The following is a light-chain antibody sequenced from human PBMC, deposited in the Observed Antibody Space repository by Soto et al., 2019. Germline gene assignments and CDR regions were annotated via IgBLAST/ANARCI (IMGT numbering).Light chain of an antibody. CDR1: SSDVGSYNL. Sequence: QSVLTHPASVSGSPGQSITISCTGTSSDVGSYNLVSWYQQHPGKAPKLMIYEGSKRPSGVSNRFSGSKSGNTASLTISGAQAEDEADYYCCSYAGSSTPYVFGTGTKVTVL. J-gene: IGLJ1*01. CDR2: EGS. CDR3: CSYAGSSTPYV. V-gene: IGLV2-23*01.